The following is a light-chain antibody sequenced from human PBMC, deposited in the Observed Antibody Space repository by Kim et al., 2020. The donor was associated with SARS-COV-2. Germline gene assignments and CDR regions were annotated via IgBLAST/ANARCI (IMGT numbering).Light chain of an antibody. J-gene: IGKJ1*01. CDR1: QSIRNE. V-gene: IGKV1-6*01. CDR2: AAS. CDR3: LQDHNYPWT. Sequence: ASGGDRVTITCRASQSIRNELGWYQQKPGKAPKLLIYAASSLQSGVPSRFSGSGSGTDFTLTISSLQPEDFATYYCLQDHNYPWTFGQGTKVDIK.